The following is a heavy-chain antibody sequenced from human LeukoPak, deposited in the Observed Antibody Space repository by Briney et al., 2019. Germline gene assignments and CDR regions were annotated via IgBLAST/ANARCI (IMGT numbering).Heavy chain of an antibody. CDR3: VRGDRRDF. CDR1: GFTFDDYA. D-gene: IGHD3-16*01. V-gene: IGHV3-9*01. Sequence: SGGSLRLSCAASGFTFDDYAMHWVRQAPGKGLEWVSGISWNSGSIGYADSVKGRFTISRDNAKNSLYLQMNSQRAEDTAVYYCVRGDRRDFWGQGTLVTVSS. CDR2: ISWNSGSI. J-gene: IGHJ4*02.